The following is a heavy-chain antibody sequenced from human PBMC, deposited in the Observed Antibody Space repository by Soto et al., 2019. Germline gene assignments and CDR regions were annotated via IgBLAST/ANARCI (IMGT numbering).Heavy chain of an antibody. D-gene: IGHD2-2*01. V-gene: IGHV1-69*04. CDR2: IIPILGIA. CDR3: ARDPAGYCSSTSCLPLGY. CDR1: GGTVSSYT. Sequence: ASVKVSCKASGGTVSSYTISWVRQAPGQGLEWMGRIIPILGIANYAQKFQGRVTITADKSTSTAYMELSSLRSEDTAVYYCARDPAGYCSSTSCLPLGYWGQGTLVTVSS. J-gene: IGHJ4*02.